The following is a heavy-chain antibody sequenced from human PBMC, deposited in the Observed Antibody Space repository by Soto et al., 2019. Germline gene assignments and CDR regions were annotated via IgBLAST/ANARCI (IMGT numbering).Heavy chain of an antibody. CDR1: RRSISREGYS. Sequence: TLTLNCASKRRSISREGYSCSWIRQPPGKGLEWIGYIYHSGSTYYYPSLKSRVTISVDRAKKQFSLKLSSVTAADTSVYYCARGMTTVTTLDYWGQGTLVTVSS. CDR2: IYHSGST. CDR3: ARGMTTVTTLDY. D-gene: IGHD4-17*01. J-gene: IGHJ4*02. V-gene: IGHV4-30-2*01.